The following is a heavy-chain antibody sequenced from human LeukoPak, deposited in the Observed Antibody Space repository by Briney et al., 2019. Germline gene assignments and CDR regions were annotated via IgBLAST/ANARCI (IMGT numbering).Heavy chain of an antibody. V-gene: IGHV3-23*01. CDR3: AKAHSSSWYYFGD. CDR1: GFTFSSYA. D-gene: IGHD6-13*01. Sequence: GGSLRLSCAASGFTFSSYAMSWVRQAPGKGLEWVSAISGSGGSTYYADSVKGRFTISRDNSKNTLNLQMNSLRAEDTAVYYCAKAHSSSWYYFGDWGQGAPVTVSS. J-gene: IGHJ4*02. CDR2: ISGSGGST.